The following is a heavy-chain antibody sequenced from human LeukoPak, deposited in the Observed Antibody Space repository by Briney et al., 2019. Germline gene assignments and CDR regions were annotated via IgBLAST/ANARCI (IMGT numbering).Heavy chain of an antibody. J-gene: IGHJ4*02. D-gene: IGHD5-12*01. CDR3: ARDSGQFDY. CDR1: GYTFTNYY. V-gene: IGHV1-46*01. CDR2: INTGGGTT. Sequence: VASVKVSCKASGYTFTNYYMHWVRQAPGQGLERLGVINTGGGTTSSAQKFQGRVTMTRDTSTSTVYMELSSLTSEDTAVYYCARDSGQFDYWGQGTLVTVSS.